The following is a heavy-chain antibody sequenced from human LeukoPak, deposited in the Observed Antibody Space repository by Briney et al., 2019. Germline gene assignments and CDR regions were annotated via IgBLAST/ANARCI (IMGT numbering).Heavy chain of an antibody. CDR2: IKQDGSGK. CDR1: GFTFSSYW. D-gene: IGHD3-22*01. V-gene: IGHV3-7*01. J-gene: IGHJ4*02. Sequence: GGSLRLSCAASGFTFSSYWMSWVRQAPGKGLEWVANIKQDGSGKYYVDSVKGRFTISRDNAKNSLYLQMNSLRAEDTAVYYCARASTRSGYLYYFDYWGQGTLVTVSS. CDR3: ARASTRSGYLYYFDY.